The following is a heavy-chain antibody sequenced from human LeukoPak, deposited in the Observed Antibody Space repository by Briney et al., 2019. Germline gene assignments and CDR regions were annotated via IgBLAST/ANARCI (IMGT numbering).Heavy chain of an antibody. V-gene: IGHV3-30-3*01. CDR3: AREGRSYYDY. CDR1: GFTFSDYS. Sequence: GGSLRLSCATSGFTFSDYSMNWVRQAPGKGLEWVAVISYDGSNKYYADSVKGRFTISRDNSKNTLYLQMNSLRAEDTAVYYCAREGRSYYDYWGQGTLVTVSS. CDR2: ISYDGSNK. J-gene: IGHJ4*02. D-gene: IGHD3-10*01.